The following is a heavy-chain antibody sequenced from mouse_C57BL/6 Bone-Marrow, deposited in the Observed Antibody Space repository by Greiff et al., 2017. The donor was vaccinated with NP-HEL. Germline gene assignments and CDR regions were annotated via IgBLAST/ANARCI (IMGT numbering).Heavy chain of an antibody. J-gene: IGHJ2*01. CDR2: INPSTGGT. Sequence: VQLQQSGPELVKPGASVKLSCKASGYSFTGYYMNWVKQSPEKSLEWIGEINPSTGGTTYNQKFKAKATLTVDKSSNTAYLQLKSRTSEDSAVYYCGRMEDSSSYLDYWGQGTTLTVSS. CDR3: GRMEDSSSYLDY. CDR1: GYSFTGYY. V-gene: IGHV1-42*01. D-gene: IGHD1-1*01.